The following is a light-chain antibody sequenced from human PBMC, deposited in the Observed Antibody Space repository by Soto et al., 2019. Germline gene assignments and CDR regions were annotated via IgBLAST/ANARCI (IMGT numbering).Light chain of an antibody. Sequence: EIVMTQSPATLSVSPGERATLSCRASQSVSGNLAWYQQKPGQPPRLLIYGASTRATGIPARFSGRGSGTELSLTISSLQSEDFAVYYCQQYNNWTLTFGGGTKVEIK. CDR1: QSVSGN. V-gene: IGKV3-15*01. CDR3: QQYNNWTLT. CDR2: GAS. J-gene: IGKJ4*01.